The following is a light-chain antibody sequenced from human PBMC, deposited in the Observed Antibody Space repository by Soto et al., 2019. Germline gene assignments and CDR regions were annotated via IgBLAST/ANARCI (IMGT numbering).Light chain of an antibody. J-gene: IGLJ2*01. Sequence: QSVLTQPPSASWTPGQRVTISCSGSSSNIGSNTVNWYQQLPGTAPKLLIYSNNQRPSWVPDRFSGSKSGTSASLAISGIESENEADYYCAAWDDSLNGLVFGGGTKLTVL. V-gene: IGLV1-44*01. CDR2: SNN. CDR3: AAWDDSLNGLV. CDR1: SSNIGSNT.